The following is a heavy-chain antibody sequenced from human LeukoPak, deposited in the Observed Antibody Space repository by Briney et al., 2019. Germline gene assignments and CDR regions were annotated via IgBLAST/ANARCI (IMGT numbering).Heavy chain of an antibody. J-gene: IGHJ4*02. CDR2: IYHSGST. CDR3: AREEDGYNYYFDY. D-gene: IGHD5-24*01. Sequence: SETLSLTCTVSGYSISSGYYWGWIRQPPGKGLGWIGSIYHSGSTYYNPSPKSRVTISVDTSKNQFSLKLSSVTAADTAVYYCAREEDGYNYYFDYWGQGTLVTVSS. CDR1: GYSISSGYY. V-gene: IGHV4-38-2*02.